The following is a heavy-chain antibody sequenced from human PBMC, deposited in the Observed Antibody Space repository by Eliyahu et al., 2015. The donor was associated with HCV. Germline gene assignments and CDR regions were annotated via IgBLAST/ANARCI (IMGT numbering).Heavy chain of an antibody. CDR3: ARDADWSLDY. J-gene: IGHJ4*02. CDR2: ISTRRGNT. Sequence: QVQLVQSGTEVKKPEASVXXSCKTSGYTLTTXGXSWVRQAXGQXLEWMGWISTRRGNTKYAQKFQGRVTMTTDTSTATSYMELRNLRSGDTATYYCARDADWSLDYWDQGTLVTVSS. CDR1: GYTLTTXG. D-gene: IGHD3-9*01. V-gene: IGHV1-18*01.